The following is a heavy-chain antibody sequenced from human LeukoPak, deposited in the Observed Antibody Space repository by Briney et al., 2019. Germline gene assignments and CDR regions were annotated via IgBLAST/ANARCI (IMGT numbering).Heavy chain of an antibody. D-gene: IGHD3-22*01. CDR2: INPVGDRR. J-gene: IGHJ4*02. V-gene: IGHV3-48*03. CDR3: ARDQGYDGRGNYYPYHFDC. CDR1: GFTFKSYE. Sequence: GGSLRLSCAASGFTFKSYEMTWVRQAPGKGLERISYINPVGDRRNYADSVKGRFTISRDNAKNSLYLQMSSLPAEGTALYYCARDQGYDGRGNYYPYHFDCWGQGTLVTVSS.